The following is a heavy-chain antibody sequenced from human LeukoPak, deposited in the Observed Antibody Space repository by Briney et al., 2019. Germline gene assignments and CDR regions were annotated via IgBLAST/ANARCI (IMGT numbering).Heavy chain of an antibody. J-gene: IGHJ4*02. Sequence: SETLSLTCTVSGGSISTYYWSWIRQPPGKGLEWIGYIYYRGDTNYNPSLKSRVTISVDTFKNQFSLKLSSVTAADTAVYYCARAVIPYNWNVPLGYWGQGTLVTVSS. CDR2: IYYRGDT. V-gene: IGHV4-59*01. CDR3: ARAVIPYNWNVPLGY. D-gene: IGHD1-1*01. CDR1: GGSISTYY.